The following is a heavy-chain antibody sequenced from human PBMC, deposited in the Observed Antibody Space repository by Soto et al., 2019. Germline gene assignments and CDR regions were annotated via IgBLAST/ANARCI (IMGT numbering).Heavy chain of an antibody. Sequence: QVQLVQSGAEVKKPGASVTVSCKASGYTFTRYYMQWVRQAPGQGLEWMGIINPSGGSTSYAQRFQGRVTMTTDTSTSTVYLDLSGLRSDDTAVYFCARGRPVGNSWYDGEIFHYWGQGTLITVSS. V-gene: IGHV1-46*01. CDR1: GYTFTRYY. CDR3: ARGRPVGNSWYDGEIFHY. J-gene: IGHJ4*02. CDR2: INPSGGST. D-gene: IGHD6-13*01.